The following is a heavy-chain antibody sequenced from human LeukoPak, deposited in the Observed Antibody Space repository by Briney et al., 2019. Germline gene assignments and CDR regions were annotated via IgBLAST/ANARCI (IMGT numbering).Heavy chain of an antibody. CDR3: ARDGGYSYEIDY. J-gene: IGHJ4*02. V-gene: IGHV3-23*01. CDR2: ISGSGAGT. CDR1: GFTFSICA. Sequence: GGSLRLSCAASGFTFSICAMSWVRQVPGKGLEWVSAISGSGAGTYYADSVKGRFTISRDNAKNSLYLQMNSLRAEDTAVYYCARDGGYSYEIDYWGQGTLVTVSS. D-gene: IGHD5-18*01.